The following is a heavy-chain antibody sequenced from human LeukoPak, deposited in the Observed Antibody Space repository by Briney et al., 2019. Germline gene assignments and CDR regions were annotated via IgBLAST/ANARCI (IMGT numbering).Heavy chain of an antibody. CDR3: ARGDFWSGXXFDY. J-gene: IGHJ4*02. CDR1: GGSISSGSYY. D-gene: IGHD3-3*01. V-gene: IGHV4-61*02. CDR2: IYTSGST. Sequence: PSQTLSLTCTVSGGSISSGSYYWSWIRQPAGKGLEWIGRIYTSGSTNYNPSLKSRVTISVDTSKNQFSLKLSSVTAADTAVYYCARGDFWSGXXFDYWGQGTLVTVSS.